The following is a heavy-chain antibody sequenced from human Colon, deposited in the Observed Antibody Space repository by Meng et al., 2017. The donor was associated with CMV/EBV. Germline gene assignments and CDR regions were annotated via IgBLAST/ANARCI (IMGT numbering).Heavy chain of an antibody. J-gene: IGHJ4*02. CDR2: ISWNCGSI. D-gene: IGHD3-3*01. Sequence: SLKISCAAFGFKFDDFAMYWVRQVPGKGLEWVSGISWNCGSIAYADSVKGRFTISRDNANKSLYLQMISLRAEDTAIYYCTRGRESSDFWSGQDFWGQGTLVTVSS. V-gene: IGHV3-9*01. CDR1: GFKFDDFA. CDR3: TRGRESSDFWSGQDF.